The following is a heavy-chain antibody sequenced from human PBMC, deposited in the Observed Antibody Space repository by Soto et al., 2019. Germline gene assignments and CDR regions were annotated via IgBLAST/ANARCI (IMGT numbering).Heavy chain of an antibody. Sequence: ASVKVSCKASGYTFTGYYMHWVRRAPGQGLEWMGWINPNSGGTNYAQKFQGRVTMTRDTSISTAYMELSRLRSDDTAVYYCARGKYDFWRASYGMDVWGQGTTVTAP. CDR1: GYTFTGYY. V-gene: IGHV1-2*02. CDR3: ARGKYDFWRASYGMDV. CDR2: INPNSGGT. D-gene: IGHD3-3*01. J-gene: IGHJ6*02.